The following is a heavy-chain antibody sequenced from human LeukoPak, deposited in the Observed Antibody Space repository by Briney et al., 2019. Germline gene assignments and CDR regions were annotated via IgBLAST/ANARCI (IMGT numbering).Heavy chain of an antibody. Sequence: GGSLRLSCAASGFTFRNAWMSWVRQAPGKGLEWVGRIKKKTEGGTTDYAAPVKGRFTISRDDSKNTLFLQMNSLRAEDTAVYYCARDRSPYSSSWVSGYWGQGTLVTVSS. V-gene: IGHV3-15*01. CDR2: IKKKTEGGTT. CDR3: ARDRSPYSSSWVSGY. D-gene: IGHD6-13*01. J-gene: IGHJ4*02. CDR1: GFTFRNAW.